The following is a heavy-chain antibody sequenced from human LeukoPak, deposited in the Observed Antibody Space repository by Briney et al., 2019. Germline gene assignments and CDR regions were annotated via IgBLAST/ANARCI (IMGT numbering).Heavy chain of an antibody. D-gene: IGHD5-18*01. J-gene: IGHJ5*02. CDR2: INHSGST. V-gene: IGHV4-34*01. CDR1: GGSFSGFY. CDR3: ARVTVAVKNPVPFDP. Sequence: SSETLSLTCAVYGGSFSGFYWSWIRQPPGKGLEWIGEINHSGSTNYNPSLKSRVTISVDTSKNQFSLKLSSVTAADTAVYYCARVTVAVKNPVPFDPWGQGTLVTVSS.